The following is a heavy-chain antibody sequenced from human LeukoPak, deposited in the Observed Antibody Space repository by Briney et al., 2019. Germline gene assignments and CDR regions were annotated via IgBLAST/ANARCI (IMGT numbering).Heavy chain of an antibody. V-gene: IGHV4-59*01. Sequence: GSLRLSCEASGFTFSRYWMSWVRQPPGKGLEWIGYVYYTGGTDYHPSLKTRTTISIDTSKSQFALKLTSVTAADTAVYFCARGTAQYYYNGSGYQFYFDYWGQGALVTVSS. CDR2: VYYTGGT. CDR3: ARGTAQYYYNGSGYQFYFDY. D-gene: IGHD3-22*01. CDR1: GFTFSRYW. J-gene: IGHJ4*02.